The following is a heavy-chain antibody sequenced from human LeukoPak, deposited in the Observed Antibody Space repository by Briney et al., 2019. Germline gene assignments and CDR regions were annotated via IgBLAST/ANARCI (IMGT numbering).Heavy chain of an antibody. Sequence: GVSLRLFCAASRFTCNSFCMIWLRQSPGKGLEGVTNIKQDGSEKYYVDAVKGRFTISRDNAKNSLYLQMNSLRAEDTAVYYCAIGPRRAQFDYWGQGTLVTVSS. CDR2: IKQDGSEK. CDR3: AIGPRRAQFDY. D-gene: IGHD3-16*01. J-gene: IGHJ4*02. CDR1: RFTCNSFC. V-gene: IGHV3-7*01.